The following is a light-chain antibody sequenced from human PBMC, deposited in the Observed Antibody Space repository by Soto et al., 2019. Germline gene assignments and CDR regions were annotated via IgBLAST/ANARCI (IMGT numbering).Light chain of an antibody. J-gene: IGLJ2*01. CDR1: SSNIGSNY. Sequence: QSVLTQPPSASGTPGQRVTISCSGSSSNIGSNYVYWYQQLPGTAPKLLIYSNNQRPSGVPDRFSGSKSGTSASLAISGLRSEDEADYYCAAWDDSLSASFGGGTKVTVL. CDR2: SNN. V-gene: IGLV1-47*02. CDR3: AAWDDSLSAS.